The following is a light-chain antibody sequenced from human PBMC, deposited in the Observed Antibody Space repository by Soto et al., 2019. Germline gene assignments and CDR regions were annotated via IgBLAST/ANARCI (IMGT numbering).Light chain of an antibody. V-gene: IGKV1-5*03. CDR2: KAS. J-gene: IGKJ1*01. CDR3: QHFKSNS. Sequence: DIQMTQSPSTLSASVGDRVTITCRASQSISSCLAWHQQKPGKAPKLLIYKASTLKSGVPSRFSGSGSGKEFPLTIRRLQPDNFAIYNCQHFKSNSFGQGTRWIS. CDR1: QSISSC.